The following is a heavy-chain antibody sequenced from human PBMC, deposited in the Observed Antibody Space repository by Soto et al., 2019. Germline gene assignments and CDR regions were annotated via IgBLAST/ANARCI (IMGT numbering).Heavy chain of an antibody. V-gene: IGHV4-34*01. D-gene: IGHD2-15*01. CDR1: GGSFSGYY. CDR3: ARAGVVVVPGGFDY. Sequence: QVQLQQWGAGLLKPSETLSLTCAVYGGSFSGYYWSWIRQPPGKGLEWIGEINHSGSTNYNPSLKSRVTISVDTSTNQFSLKLSSVTAADTAVYYCARAGVVVVPGGFDYWGQGTLVTVSS. J-gene: IGHJ4*02. CDR2: INHSGST.